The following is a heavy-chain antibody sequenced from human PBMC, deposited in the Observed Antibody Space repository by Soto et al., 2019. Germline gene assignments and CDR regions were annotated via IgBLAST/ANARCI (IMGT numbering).Heavy chain of an antibody. CDR3: ARAVEDWFDP. Sequence: SETLSLTCTASGGSISSYYWSWIRQPPGKGLEWIGYIYYSGSTNYNPSLKSRVTISVDTSKNQFSLKLSSVTAADTAVYYCARAVEDWFDPWGQGTLVTVS. V-gene: IGHV4-59*01. CDR2: IYYSGST. J-gene: IGHJ5*02. CDR1: GGSISSYY. D-gene: IGHD2-21*01.